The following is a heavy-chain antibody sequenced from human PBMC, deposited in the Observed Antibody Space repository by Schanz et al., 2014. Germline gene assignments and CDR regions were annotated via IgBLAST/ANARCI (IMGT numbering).Heavy chain of an antibody. CDR3: VSSGSYSSYAL. CDR1: GFTFSTST. D-gene: IGHD3-10*01. J-gene: IGHJ4*02. V-gene: IGHV3-33*08. CDR2: IWYDGSNK. Sequence: VQLVESGGGVVRPGGSLRLSCAASGFTFSTSTMHWVRQAPGKGLEWVAVIWYDGSNKYYADSVKGRFTISRDNSKNTLYLQMNSLRAEDTAVYHCVSSGSYSSYALWGQGTLGTVSS.